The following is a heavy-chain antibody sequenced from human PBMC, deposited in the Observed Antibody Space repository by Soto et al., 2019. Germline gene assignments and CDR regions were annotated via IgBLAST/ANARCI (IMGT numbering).Heavy chain of an antibody. J-gene: IGHJ6*02. V-gene: IGHV3-23*01. D-gene: IGHD4-17*01. CDR3: AKDGRDYGDRYYYCMDV. Sequence: GGSLRLSCAASGFTFSSYAMSWVRQAPGKGLEWVSAISGSGGSTYYADSVKGRFTISRDNSKNTLYLQMNSLRAEDTAVYYCAKDGRDYGDRYYYCMDVWGQGTTVTVSS. CDR2: ISGSGGST. CDR1: GFTFSSYA.